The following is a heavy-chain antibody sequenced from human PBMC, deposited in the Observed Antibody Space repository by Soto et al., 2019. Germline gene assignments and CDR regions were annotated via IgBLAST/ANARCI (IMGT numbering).Heavy chain of an antibody. CDR1: GYTFTGYY. CDR2: INPNSGGT. J-gene: IGHJ3*02. CDR3: ARNRIGYCSRTSCYVAFDI. D-gene: IGHD2-2*01. V-gene: IGHV1-2*04. Sequence: GASVKVSCKASGYTFTGYYMHWVRQAPGQGLEWMGWINPNSGGTNYAQKFQGWVTMTRDTSISTAYMELSRLRSDDTAVYYCARNRIGYCSRTSCYVAFDIWGQGTMVTVSS.